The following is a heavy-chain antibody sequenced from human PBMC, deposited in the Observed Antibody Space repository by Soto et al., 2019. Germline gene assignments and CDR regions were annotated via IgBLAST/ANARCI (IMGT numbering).Heavy chain of an antibody. D-gene: IGHD3-22*01. CDR1: GCSISSGGYY. CDR2: IYYSGST. Sequence: SETLSLTCTVSGCSISSGGYYWSWIRQHPGKGLEWIGYIYYSGSTYYNPSLKSRVTISVDTSKNQFSLKLSSVTAADTAVYYCARAHGYYDSSGYSHYWYFDLWGRGTLVTVSS. V-gene: IGHV4-31*03. CDR3: ARAHGYYDSSGYSHYWYFDL. J-gene: IGHJ2*01.